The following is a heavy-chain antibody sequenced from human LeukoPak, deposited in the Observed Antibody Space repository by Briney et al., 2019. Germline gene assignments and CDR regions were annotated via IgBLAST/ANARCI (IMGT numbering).Heavy chain of an antibody. CDR1: GFTFSSYS. CDR2: ISSSSSYI. Sequence: PGGSLRLSCAASGFTFSSYSMNWVRQAPGKGLEWVSSISSSSSYIYYADSVKGRFTISRDNAKNSLYLQMNSLRAEDTAVYYCARVRGTTPPWFDPWGQGTLVTVSS. V-gene: IGHV3-21*01. J-gene: IGHJ5*02. D-gene: IGHD2/OR15-2a*01. CDR3: ARVRGTTPPWFDP.